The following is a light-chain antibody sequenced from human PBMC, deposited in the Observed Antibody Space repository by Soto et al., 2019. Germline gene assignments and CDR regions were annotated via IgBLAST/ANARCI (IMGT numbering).Light chain of an antibody. V-gene: IGLV2-14*03. CDR3: SSYTTSNTRQIV. J-gene: IGLJ1*01. CDR2: DVS. Sequence: SALTQPASVSGSPGQSLTISCPGTSSDVGGYNYVSWYQHHPGKAPKLMIYDVSNRPSGVSNRFSGSKSGNTASLTISGLQPEDEADYYCSSYTTSNTRQIVFGTGTKVTV. CDR1: SSDVGGYNY.